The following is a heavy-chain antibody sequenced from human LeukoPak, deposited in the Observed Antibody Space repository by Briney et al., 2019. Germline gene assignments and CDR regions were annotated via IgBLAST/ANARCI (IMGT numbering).Heavy chain of an antibody. CDR3: ASGSYGSGLYYFYYMDV. CDR2: ISSGGDSI. V-gene: IGHV3-11*04. CDR1: GITFSDHY. D-gene: IGHD3-10*01. Sequence: GGSLRLSCAASGITFSDHYMSWIRQAPGKGLEWLSYISSGGDSIYYADSVKGRFTISRDNAKNSVSLQMNGLRAEDTAVYYCASGSYGSGLYYFYYMDVWGKGTTVTISS. J-gene: IGHJ6*03.